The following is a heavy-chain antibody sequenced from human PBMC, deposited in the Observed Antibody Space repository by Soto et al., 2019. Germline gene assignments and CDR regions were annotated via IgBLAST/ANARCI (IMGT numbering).Heavy chain of an antibody. D-gene: IGHD1-7*01. J-gene: IGHJ4*02. Sequence: QVQLVQSGAEVKKPGASVKVSCQASGYTFTKYFIQWIRQGPGQDLEWVGLINPAGGITSYAQKFQSRVTMTSDTSTRTVFMEMSSLRSDDTGVYFCARDGTFDIWGQGTLVTVSS. CDR3: ARDGTFDI. V-gene: IGHV1-46*01. CDR2: INPAGGIT. CDR1: GYTFTKYF.